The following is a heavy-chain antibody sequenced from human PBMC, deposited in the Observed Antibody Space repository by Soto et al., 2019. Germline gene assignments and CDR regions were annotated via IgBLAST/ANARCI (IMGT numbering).Heavy chain of an antibody. CDR3: ARGQGYCSGGICYYYYYGMDV. CDR2: IIPTSCTA. J-gene: IGHJ6*02. D-gene: IGHD2-15*01. CDR1: GGSXSSDA. V-gene: IGHV1-69*13. Sequence: SXKVSYKASGGSXSSDAFSWVRQAPGQGLEWMGGIIPTSCTANYAQRFQGRYTITADESTSTAYMELSSLTSEDTYVYFCARGQGYCSGGICYYYYYGMDVWGQGTTGTVSS.